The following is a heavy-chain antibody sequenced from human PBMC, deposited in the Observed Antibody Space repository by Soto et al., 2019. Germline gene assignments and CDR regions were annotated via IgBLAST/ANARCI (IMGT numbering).Heavy chain of an antibody. CDR3: ARNILGGTTDY. CDR2: INSVNDHT. J-gene: IGHJ4*02. CDR1: GYSFSTHA. V-gene: IGHV1-3*01. D-gene: IGHD1-7*01. Sequence: ASVKASCKASGYSFSTHAMHWVRQAPGQGLEWVGWINSVNDHTIYSEKFQGRVTITSDTSATTAYMELSSLTSEDTAVYYCARNILGGTTDYWGQGTLVTVSS.